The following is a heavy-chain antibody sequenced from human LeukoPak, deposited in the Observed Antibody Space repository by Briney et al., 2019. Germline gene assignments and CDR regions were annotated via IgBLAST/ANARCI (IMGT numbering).Heavy chain of an antibody. CDR2: VYYSGTT. Sequence: SETLSLTCTVSGGFISSFYCSCIRQPPGKGLEWIGYVYYSGTTNYNPSLKSRVTISSDTSKNQFSLRLSSVTAADTAVYYCARGTVDTAIDTWGQGALVTVSS. D-gene: IGHD5-18*01. CDR1: GGFISSFY. V-gene: IGHV4-59*12. J-gene: IGHJ4*02. CDR3: ARGTVDTAIDT.